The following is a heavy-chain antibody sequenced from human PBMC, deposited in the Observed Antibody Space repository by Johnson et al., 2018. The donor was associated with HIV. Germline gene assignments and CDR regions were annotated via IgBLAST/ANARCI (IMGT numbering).Heavy chain of an antibody. CDR1: GFTFNTYG. V-gene: IGHV3-30*03. Sequence: QVQLVESGGGVVQPGRSLRLSCAASGFTFNTYGMHWVRQAPGKGLEWVAVISYDGSNKYYADSVKGRFTISRDNSKNTLYLQMNSLKIEDTAVYYCTTDQVGRNYGGKYHIWGQGTMVTVSS. D-gene: IGHD1-7*01. J-gene: IGHJ3*02. CDR3: TTDQVGRNYGGKYHI. CDR2: ISYDGSNK.